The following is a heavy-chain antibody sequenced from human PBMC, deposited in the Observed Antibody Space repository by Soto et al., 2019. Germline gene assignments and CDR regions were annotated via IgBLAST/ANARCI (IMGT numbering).Heavy chain of an antibody. J-gene: IGHJ4*02. D-gene: IGHD2-21*02. CDR2: ISYDGTNK. CDR1: GFTFRNFG. CDR3: AKAVPPFVVVTASDY. Sequence: GGSLRLSCAASGFTFRNFGMHWVRQAPGKGLEWVAVISYDGTNKYYADFVKGRFTISRDNSKNTLYLQINILRAEDTAVYYCAKAVPPFVVVTASDYWGQGTLVTVSS. V-gene: IGHV3-30*18.